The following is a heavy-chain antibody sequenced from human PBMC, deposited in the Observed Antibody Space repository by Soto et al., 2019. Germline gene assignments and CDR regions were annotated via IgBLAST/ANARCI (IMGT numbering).Heavy chain of an antibody. V-gene: IGHV1-69*01. Sequence: VKVSCKASGGTFSSYAISLVRQAPGQGLEWMGGIIPIFGTANYAQKFQGRVTITADESTSTAYMELSSLRSEDTAVYYCARHISGYVYESDYWGQGTLVTVSS. J-gene: IGHJ4*02. CDR3: ARHISGYVYESDY. CDR2: IIPIFGTA. D-gene: IGHD5-12*01. CDR1: GGTFSSYA.